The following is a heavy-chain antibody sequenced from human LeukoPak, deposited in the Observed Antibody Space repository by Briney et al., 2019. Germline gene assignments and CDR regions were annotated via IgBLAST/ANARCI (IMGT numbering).Heavy chain of an antibody. CDR2: SSAYNGNT. CDR1: GYTFTSYG. J-gene: IGHJ6*02. D-gene: IGHD3-10*01. Sequence: ASVKVSCKASGYTFTSYGISWVRQDPGQGLEWMEWSSAYNGNTNYAQKLQGRVTMTTDTSTSTAYMELRSLRSDDTAVYYCARSEYYYGSGSYYTDGMDVWGQGTTVTVSS. CDR3: ARSEYYYGSGSYYTDGMDV. V-gene: IGHV1-18*01.